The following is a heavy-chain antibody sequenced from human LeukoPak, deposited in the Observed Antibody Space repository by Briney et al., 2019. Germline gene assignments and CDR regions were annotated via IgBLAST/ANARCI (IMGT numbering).Heavy chain of an antibody. Sequence: PSETLSLTCTVSGGSISSGSYYWSWIRQPAGKGLEWIGRIYTSWSTNYNPSLKSRVTISVDTSKNQFSLKLSSVTAADTAVYYCARTYDTTRRDYWGQGTLVTVSS. CDR1: GGSISSGSYY. CDR2: IYTSWST. CDR3: ARTYDTTRRDY. V-gene: IGHV4-61*02. J-gene: IGHJ4*02. D-gene: IGHD3-22*01.